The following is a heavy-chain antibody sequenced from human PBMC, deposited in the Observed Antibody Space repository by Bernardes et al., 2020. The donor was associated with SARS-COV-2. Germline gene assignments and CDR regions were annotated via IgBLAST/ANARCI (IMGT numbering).Heavy chain of an antibody. Sequence: GGSLRLSCAASEFTFSSYAMSWVRQAPGKGLESVSSITSSSSYKYYADSVKGRFTISRDNAKNSLYLQMNSLRAEDTAVYFCARESDWNYVFDYWGQGTLVTVSS. J-gene: IGHJ4*02. CDR2: ITSSSSYK. CDR3: ARESDWNYVFDY. D-gene: IGHD1-7*01. V-gene: IGHV3-21*01. CDR1: EFTFSSYA.